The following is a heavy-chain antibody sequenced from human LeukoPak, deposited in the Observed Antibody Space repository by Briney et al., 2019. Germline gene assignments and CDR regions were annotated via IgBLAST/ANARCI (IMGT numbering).Heavy chain of an antibody. D-gene: IGHD2-21*01. CDR3: ITPLPYSAQ. CDR2: INPKTDGETT. J-gene: IGHJ4*02. V-gene: IGHV3-15*07. Sequence: PGGSLRLSCAASGFTFSNAYMNWVRQAPGEGLEWVGRINPKTDGETTEYAAPVKDRFSISRDDSKSMMYLQMNSLKTEDTAVYYCITPLPYSAQGGQGTLVTVSS. CDR1: GFTFSNAY.